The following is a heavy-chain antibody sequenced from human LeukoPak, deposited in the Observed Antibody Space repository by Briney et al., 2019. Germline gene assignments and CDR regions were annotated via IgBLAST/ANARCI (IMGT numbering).Heavy chain of an antibody. Sequence: PGRSLRLSCAASGFTFSSYSMNWVRQAPGKGLEWISYISSSSSPIYYAGSVKGRFTTSRDNAKNSLYLQMNSLRVEDTAVYYCAKSGGQQLVAAYGMDVWGQGTTVTVSS. CDR2: ISSSSSPI. V-gene: IGHV3-48*04. CDR1: GFTFSSYS. J-gene: IGHJ6*02. CDR3: AKSGGQQLVAAYGMDV. D-gene: IGHD6-13*01.